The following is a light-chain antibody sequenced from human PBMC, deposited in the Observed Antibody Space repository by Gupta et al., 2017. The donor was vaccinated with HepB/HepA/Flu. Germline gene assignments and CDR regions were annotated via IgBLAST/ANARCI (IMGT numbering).Light chain of an antibody. Sequence: QSALTQPGSVSGAPGQSINISCTGTSSDVGGYNYVSGYQQHPSKAPKLMIYDVSNRPPGVSNRFSGYKSGNTAPLTISGLQAEDEADDYCSSYTSSSTLVFGGGTKLTVL. CDR3: SSYTSSSTLV. CDR2: DVS. CDR1: SSDVGGYNY. J-gene: IGLJ2*01. V-gene: IGLV2-14*03.